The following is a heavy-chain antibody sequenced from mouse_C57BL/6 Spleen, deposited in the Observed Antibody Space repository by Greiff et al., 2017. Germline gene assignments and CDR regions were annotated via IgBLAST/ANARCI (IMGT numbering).Heavy chain of an antibody. Sequence: QVQLQQSGAELVKPGASVKISCKASGYAFSSYWMNWVKQRPGKGLEWIGQMYPGDGDTNYNGKFKGKATLTADNTSSTADMQLSSLTSEDSAVYFCARSGRVTVFDYWGQGTTLTVSS. D-gene: IGHD2-3*01. V-gene: IGHV1-80*01. J-gene: IGHJ2*01. CDR2: MYPGDGDT. CDR1: GYAFSSYW. CDR3: ARSGRVTVFDY.